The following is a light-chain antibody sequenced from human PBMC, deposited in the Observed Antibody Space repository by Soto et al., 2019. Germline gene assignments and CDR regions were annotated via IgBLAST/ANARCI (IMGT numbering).Light chain of an antibody. CDR3: QQVGYSPFS. V-gene: IGKV3-20*01. J-gene: IGKJ3*01. CDR1: QSVSSSQ. Sequence: EIVLTQSPGTLYLSPGERATLSCRASQSVSSSQLAWYRQTPGQAPRLLIKDASRRATGIPDRFSGSGSGEGFTLTIRRLGAEGFGGYFWQQVGYSPFSFGPGTKGDIK. CDR2: DAS.